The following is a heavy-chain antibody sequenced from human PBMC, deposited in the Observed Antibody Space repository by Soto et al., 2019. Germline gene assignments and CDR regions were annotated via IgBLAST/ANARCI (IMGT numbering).Heavy chain of an antibody. J-gene: IGHJ6*02. Sequence: PGESLKISCKGSGYTFTNYWIGWVRQMPGKGPEWIVIIYPGDSDTKYNPSFQGQVTISADKSITTTYLQWSSLKASDTAIYYCAASIFYYGMDVGGQGTTVTVSS. CDR2: IYPGDSDT. CDR1: GYTFTNYW. V-gene: IGHV5-51*01. CDR3: AASIFYYGMDV.